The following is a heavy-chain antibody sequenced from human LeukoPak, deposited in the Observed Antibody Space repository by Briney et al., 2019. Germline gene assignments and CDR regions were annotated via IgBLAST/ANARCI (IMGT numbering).Heavy chain of an antibody. CDR3: ARGSTTDYYFDY. Sequence: GGSLRLSCAASGFTFRTYGMHWVRQAPGKGLEWVAVIWYNGSNKYYADSVKGRFTISRDNSKNTLYLQMNSLRAEDTAVYYCARGSTTDYYFDYWGQGTLVTVSS. J-gene: IGHJ4*02. V-gene: IGHV3-33*08. D-gene: IGHD1-1*01. CDR1: GFTFRTYG. CDR2: IWYNGSNK.